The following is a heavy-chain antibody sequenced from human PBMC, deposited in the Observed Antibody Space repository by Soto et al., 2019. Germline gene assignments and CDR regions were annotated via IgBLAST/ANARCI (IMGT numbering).Heavy chain of an antibody. J-gene: IGHJ4*02. D-gene: IGHD3-3*01. CDR2: ISHDGTNR. Sequence: GGSLRLSCAASGFAFNIYAIHWVRQAPGKGLEWVAVISHDGTNRYYTDSMRGRFTISRDNSKNTVYLEMDSLRADDTAVYYCARSSGVPTPDFDYWGQGTLVTVSS. CDR3: ARSSGVPTPDFDY. V-gene: IGHV3-30-3*01. CDR1: GFAFNIYA.